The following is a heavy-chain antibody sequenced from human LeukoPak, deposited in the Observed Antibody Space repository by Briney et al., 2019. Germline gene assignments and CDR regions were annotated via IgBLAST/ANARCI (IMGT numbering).Heavy chain of an antibody. CDR1: GGSISSYY. Sequence: PAETLSLTCTVSGGSISSYYWSWIRQPAGKGLEWIGRIYTSGSTNYNPSLKSRVTISVDKSKNQFSLKLSSVTAADTAVYYCASIKYSSSWDYYYYYYMDVWGKGTTVTVS. J-gene: IGHJ6*03. D-gene: IGHD6-13*01. CDR3: ASIKYSSSWDYYYYYYMDV. CDR2: IYTSGST. V-gene: IGHV4-4*07.